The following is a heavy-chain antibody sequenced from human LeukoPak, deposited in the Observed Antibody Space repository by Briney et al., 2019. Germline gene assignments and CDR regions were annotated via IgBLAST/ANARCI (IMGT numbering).Heavy chain of an antibody. CDR2: ISAYNGNT. D-gene: IGHD2-15*01. CDR3: ATGYCSGGSCYQNDY. V-gene: IGHV1-18*01. J-gene: IGHJ4*02. CDR1: GYTFTSYG. Sequence: ASVKVSCKASGYTFTSYGISWVRQAPGQGLEWMGWISAYNGNTNYAQKLQGRVTMTTDTSTSTAYMELRSLRSEDTAVYYCATGYCSGGSCYQNDYWGQGTLVTASS.